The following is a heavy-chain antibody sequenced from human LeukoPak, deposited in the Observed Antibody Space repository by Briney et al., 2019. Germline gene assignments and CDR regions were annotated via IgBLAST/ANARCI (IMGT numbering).Heavy chain of an antibody. CDR3: ARAHSVTMVRGVRNDAFDI. J-gene: IGHJ3*02. Sequence: ASVKVSCKASGYTFTGYYMHWVRQAPGQGLEWMGWINPNSGGTNYAQKFQGRATMTRDTSISTAYMELSRLRSDDAAVYYCARAHSVTMVRGVRNDAFDIWGQGTMVTVSS. D-gene: IGHD3-10*01. CDR1: GYTFTGYY. CDR2: INPNSGGT. V-gene: IGHV1-2*02.